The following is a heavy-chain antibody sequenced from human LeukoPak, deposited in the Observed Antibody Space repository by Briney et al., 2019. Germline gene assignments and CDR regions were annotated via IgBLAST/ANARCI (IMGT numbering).Heavy chain of an antibody. D-gene: IGHD6-13*01. Sequence: KPGGSLRLSCAASGFTFSDYYMSWIRQAPGKGLEWVADISGGGEHTFYADSVKGRFTISRDNSKDTLHLQMSILRPEDTALYYCAGGPYSSSYFASWGQGTMVTVSS. CDR2: ISGGGEHT. CDR3: AGGPYSSSYFAS. CDR1: GFTFSDYY. V-gene: IGHV3-11*03. J-gene: IGHJ4*02.